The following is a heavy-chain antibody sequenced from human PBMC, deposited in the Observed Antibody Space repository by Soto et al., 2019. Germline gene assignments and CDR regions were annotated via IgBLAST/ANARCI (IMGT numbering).Heavy chain of an antibody. V-gene: IGHV4-34*01. Sequence: SETLSLTCTVYGGSFSGYYWSWIRQPPGKGLEWIGEINHSGSTNYNPSLKSRVTISVDTSKNQFSLKLSSVTAADTAVYYCARRELWFGRNWFDPWGQGTLVTVS. CDR2: INHSGST. CDR1: GGSFSGYY. CDR3: ARRELWFGRNWFDP. J-gene: IGHJ5*02. D-gene: IGHD3-10*01.